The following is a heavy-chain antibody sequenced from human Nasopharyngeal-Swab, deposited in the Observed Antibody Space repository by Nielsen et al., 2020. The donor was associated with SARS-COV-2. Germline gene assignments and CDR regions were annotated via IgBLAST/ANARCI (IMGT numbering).Heavy chain of an antibody. CDR2: INSDGSTT. D-gene: IGHD6-19*01. J-gene: IGHJ4*02. CDR3: ARVPFYSSGWYGVDYFDY. V-gene: IGHV3-74*03. Sequence: WIRQPPGKGLVWVSRINSDGSTTMYADSVKDRFTISRDNAKDMLYLQMNSLRAEDTAVYYCARVPFYSSGWYGVDYFDYWGQGTLVTVSS.